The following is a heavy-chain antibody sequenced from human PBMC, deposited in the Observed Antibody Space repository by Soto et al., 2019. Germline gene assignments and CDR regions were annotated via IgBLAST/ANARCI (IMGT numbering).Heavy chain of an antibody. CDR2: ISGSGGST. D-gene: IGHD2-2*02. V-gene: IGHV3-23*01. CDR1: GFTFSSYA. J-gene: IGHJ6*02. Sequence: PGGSLRLSCAASGFTFSSYAMSWVRQAPGKGLEWVSAISGSGGSTYYADSVKGRFTISRDNSKSTLYLQMNSLRAEDTAIYYCARYWSSTSRHISYGMDVWGQGTTVNVSS. CDR3: ARYWSSTSRHISYGMDV.